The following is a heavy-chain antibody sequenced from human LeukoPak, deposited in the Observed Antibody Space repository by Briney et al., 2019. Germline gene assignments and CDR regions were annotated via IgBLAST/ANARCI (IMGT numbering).Heavy chain of an antibody. CDR3: ARGPAWEGTHYYFDY. J-gene: IGHJ4*02. Sequence: SVKVSCKASGYTFTNYDFNWVRQATGQGLEWMGWMNPNSGATGYAQKFQGRITITRDTSISTAYMELSSLRSEDTAVYYCARGPAWEGTHYYFDYWGQGILVTVSS. D-gene: IGHD1-26*01. CDR2: MNPNSGAT. V-gene: IGHV1-8*01. CDR1: GYTFTNYD.